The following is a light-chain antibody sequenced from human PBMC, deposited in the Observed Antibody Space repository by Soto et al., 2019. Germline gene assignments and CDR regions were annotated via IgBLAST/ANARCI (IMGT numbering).Light chain of an antibody. CDR2: DAS. J-gene: IGKJ1*01. V-gene: IGKV3D-20*01. CDR1: QSLLYSNGFHY. CDR3: QQYGSSRT. Sequence: LTQSPLSLPVRPGEPASISCRSSQSLLYSNGFHYLAWYQQKPGLAPRLLIYDASNRATGIPDRFSGSGSGTDFTLTISRLEPEDSAVYYCQQYGSSRTFGQGTKVDI.